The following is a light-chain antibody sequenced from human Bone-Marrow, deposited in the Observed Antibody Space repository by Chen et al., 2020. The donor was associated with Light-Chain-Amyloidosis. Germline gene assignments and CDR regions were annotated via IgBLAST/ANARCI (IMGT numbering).Light chain of an antibody. J-gene: IGKJ1*01. CDR1: QTVLEMSNSYNF. CDR3: QQYYRPPPT. Sequence: EIVMTQSPDSLAVSLGERDTINCKSSQTVLEMSNSYNFLSWYQQKPGQPPKLLIYWASTRESGVPARFSGSGSGTDFTLTISGLQAEDVAVYYCQQYYRPPPTFGQGTKVEIK. V-gene: IGKV4-1*01. CDR2: WAS.